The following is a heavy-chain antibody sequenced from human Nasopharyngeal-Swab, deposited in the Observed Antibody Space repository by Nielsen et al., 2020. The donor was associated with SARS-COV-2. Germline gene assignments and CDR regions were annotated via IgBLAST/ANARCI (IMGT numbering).Heavy chain of an antibody. CDR2: ISAYNGNT. Sequence: ASVKVSCKASGYTFTSYGISWVRQAPGQGLEWMGWISAYNGNTNYAQKLQGRVTMTTDTSTSTAYMELRSLRSDNTAVYYCARCTPELELIWFDPWGQGTLVTVSS. V-gene: IGHV1-18*01. J-gene: IGHJ5*02. CDR3: ARCTPELELIWFDP. D-gene: IGHD1-7*01. CDR1: GYTFTSYG.